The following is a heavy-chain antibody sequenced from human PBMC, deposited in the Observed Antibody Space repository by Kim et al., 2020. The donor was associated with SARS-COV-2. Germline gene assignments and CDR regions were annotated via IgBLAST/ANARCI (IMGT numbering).Heavy chain of an antibody. CDR3: ARLRIAAAGTYWFDP. J-gene: IGHJ5*02. Sequence: SLKSRVTISVDTSKNQFSLKLSSVTAADTAVYYCARLRIAAAGTYWFDPWGQGTLVTVSS. D-gene: IGHD6-13*01. V-gene: IGHV4-39*01.